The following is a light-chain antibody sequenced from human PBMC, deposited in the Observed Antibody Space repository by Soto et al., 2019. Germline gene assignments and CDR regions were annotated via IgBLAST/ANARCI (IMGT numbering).Light chain of an antibody. J-gene: IGKJ5*01. V-gene: IGKV3-20*01. Sequence: EIVLTQSPGTLSLSPGERATLSCRASHTISSSYLAWYQQKPGQAPRLLIYGASSRATGIPDRFSGSGSGTDFTLTISRLEPEDFAVYYCQQFGSSPITFGQGTRLEIK. CDR1: HTISSSY. CDR2: GAS. CDR3: QQFGSSPIT.